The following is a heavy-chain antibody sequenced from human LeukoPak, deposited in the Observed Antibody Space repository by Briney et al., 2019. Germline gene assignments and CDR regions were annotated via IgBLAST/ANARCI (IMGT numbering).Heavy chain of an antibody. CDR3: ARNIGDVGSGWGPYGMDV. J-gene: IGHJ6*02. V-gene: IGHV1-2*02. Sequence: GASVKVSCKASGYTFTGYYMHWVRQAPGQGLEWMGWINPNSGGTNYAQKFQGRVTMTRDTSISTAYMELSRLRSDDTAVYYCARNIGDVGSGWGPYGMDVWGQGTTVTVSS. D-gene: IGHD6-19*01. CDR1: GYTFTGYY. CDR2: INPNSGGT.